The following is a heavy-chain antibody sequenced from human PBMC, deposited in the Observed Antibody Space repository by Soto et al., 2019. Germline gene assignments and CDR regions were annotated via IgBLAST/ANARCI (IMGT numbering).Heavy chain of an antibody. J-gene: IGHJ2*01. D-gene: IGHD6-19*01. CDR1: GGTFNSYA. Sequence: QVQLVQSGAEVKKPGSSVKVSCKASGGTFNSYALTWVRQAPGHGLEWMGGIIPIFRSTNYAQKCQGRVTMTAYRSTGTAYMELSSLRSDDTAVYYCARVLQPPYGSGWRSLYWYFDLWGRGTLVTVSS. CDR3: ARVLQPPYGSGWRSLYWYFDL. V-gene: IGHV1-69*06. CDR2: IIPIFRST.